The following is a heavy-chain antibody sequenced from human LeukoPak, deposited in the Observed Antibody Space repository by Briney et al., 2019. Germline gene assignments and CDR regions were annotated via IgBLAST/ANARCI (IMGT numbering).Heavy chain of an antibody. D-gene: IGHD2-2*01. CDR1: GGSFSGYY. CDR3: ARGYCSSTSCYVFWFDP. CDR2: INPSGST. V-gene: IGHV4-34*01. J-gene: IGHJ5*02. Sequence: SETLSLTCAVYGGSFSGYYWSWIRQPPGKGLEWIGEINPSGSTNYNPSLKSRVTISVDTSKNQFSLKLSSVTAADTAVYYCARGYCSSTSCYVFWFDPWGQGTLVTVSS.